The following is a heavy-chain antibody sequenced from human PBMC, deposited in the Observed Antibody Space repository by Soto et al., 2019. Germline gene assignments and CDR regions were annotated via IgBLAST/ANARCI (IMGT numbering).Heavy chain of an antibody. CDR3: AREGYSGYDFRADYYYYGMDV. V-gene: IGHV1-18*01. Sequence: QVQLVQSGAEVKKPGASVKVSCKASGYTFTSYGISWVRQAPGQGLEWMGWISAYNGNTNYAQKLQGRVTMTTDTPTSTAYMELRSLRSDDTAVYYCAREGYSGYDFRADYYYYGMDVWGQGTTVTVSS. D-gene: IGHD5-12*01. CDR1: GYTFTSYG. J-gene: IGHJ6*02. CDR2: ISAYNGNT.